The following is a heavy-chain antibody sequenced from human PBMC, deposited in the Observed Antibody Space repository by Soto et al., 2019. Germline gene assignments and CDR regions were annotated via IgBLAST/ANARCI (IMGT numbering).Heavy chain of an antibody. V-gene: IGHV4-34*01. CDR3: ARSRFYDILTGYYFCYYYYGMDV. J-gene: IGHJ6*02. Sequence: KPSETLSLTCAVYGGSFSDYYWSWIRQPPGEGLEWIGEINHSGSTNYNPSLKSRVTISVDTSKNQFSLKLSSVTAADTAVYYCARSRFYDILTGYYFCYYYYGMDVWGQGTTVTVSS. D-gene: IGHD3-9*01. CDR1: GGSFSDYY. CDR2: INHSGST.